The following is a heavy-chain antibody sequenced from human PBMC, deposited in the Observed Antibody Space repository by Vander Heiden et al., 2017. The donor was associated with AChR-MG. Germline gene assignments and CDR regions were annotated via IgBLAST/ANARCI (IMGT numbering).Heavy chain of an antibody. D-gene: IGHD2-2*01. CDR2: IIPILGIA. CDR3: ARDLGGSKGSIGMDV. J-gene: IGHJ6*02. Sequence: QVQLVQSGAEVKKPGSSVTVSCKASGGTFSSYAISWVRQAPGQGLEWMGRIIPILGIANYAQKFQGRVTITADKSTSTAYMELSSLRSEDTAVYYCARDLGGSKGSIGMDVWGQGTTVTVSS. CDR1: GGTFSSYA. V-gene: IGHV1-69*04.